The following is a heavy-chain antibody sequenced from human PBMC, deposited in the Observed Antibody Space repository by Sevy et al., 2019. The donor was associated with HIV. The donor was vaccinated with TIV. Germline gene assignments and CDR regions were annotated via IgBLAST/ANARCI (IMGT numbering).Heavy chain of an antibody. CDR1: VASISHYY. D-gene: IGHD1-26*01. V-gene: IGHV4-59*01. J-gene: IGHJ6*02. CDR2: VYYTGNT. CDR3: VRQGGLVDYGMDV. Sequence: SETLSLTCTVSVASISHYYWSWIRQPPGKGLEWIGFVYYTGNTNYNPSLKGRVTVALDTSKNQFSLKLNSVTAADTAVYYCVRQGGLVDYGMDVWGPGTTVTVSS.